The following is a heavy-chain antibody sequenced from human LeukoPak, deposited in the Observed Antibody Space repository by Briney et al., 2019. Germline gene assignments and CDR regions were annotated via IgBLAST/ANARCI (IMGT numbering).Heavy chain of an antibody. CDR1: GYTFTSCY. CDR3: AREAEGSWFDP. CDR2: INPSGGST. V-gene: IGHV1-46*01. D-gene: IGHD1-14*01. J-gene: IGHJ5*02. Sequence: GASVKVSCKASGYTFTSCYMHWVRQAPGQGLEWMGIINPSGGSTSYAQKFQGRVTMTRDMSTSTVYMELSSLRSEDTAVYYCAREAEGSWFDPWGQGTLVTVSS.